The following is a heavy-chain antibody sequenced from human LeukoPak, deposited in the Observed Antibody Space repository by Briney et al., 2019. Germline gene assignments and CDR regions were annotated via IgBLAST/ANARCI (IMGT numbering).Heavy chain of an antibody. CDR3: AKVPSSFYYFDY. V-gene: IGHV3-23*01. CDR2: ISGNGVST. CDR1: GFTFSRSW. J-gene: IGHJ4*02. Sequence: GGSLRLSCAASGFTFSRSWMSWVRQAPGKGLEWVSRISGNGVSTDYADSVKGRFTISRDNSKNTLYLQMNSLRAEDTAVYYCAKVPSSFYYFDYWGQGTLVAVSS. D-gene: IGHD2/OR15-2a*01.